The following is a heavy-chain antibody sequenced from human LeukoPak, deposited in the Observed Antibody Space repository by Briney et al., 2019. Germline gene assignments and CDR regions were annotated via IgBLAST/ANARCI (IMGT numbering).Heavy chain of an antibody. V-gene: IGHV1-69*13. CDR2: IIPIFGTA. CDR1: GGTFSSYA. J-gene: IGHJ6*03. CDR3: ARLGYSSSSWDYYYMDV. D-gene: IGHD6-6*01. Sequence: GASVKVSCKASGGTFSSYAISWVRQAPGQGLEWMGGIIPIFGTANYAQKFQGRVTITADGSTSTAYMELSSLRSEDTAVYYCARLGYSSSSWDYYYMDVWGKGTTVTVSS.